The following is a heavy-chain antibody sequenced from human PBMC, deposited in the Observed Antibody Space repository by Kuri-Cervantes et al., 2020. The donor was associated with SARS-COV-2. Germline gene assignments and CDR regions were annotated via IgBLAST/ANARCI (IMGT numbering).Heavy chain of an antibody. V-gene: IGHV3-21*01. Sequence: GESLKISCAASGFTFSNAWMSWVRQAPGKGLEWVSAISGSGGSTYYADSVKGRFTISRDNAKNSLYLQMNSLRAEDTAVYYCAREQQLVPLDYWGRGTLVTVSS. J-gene: IGHJ4*02. CDR3: AREQQLVPLDY. D-gene: IGHD6-13*01. CDR1: GFTFSNAW. CDR2: ISGSGGST.